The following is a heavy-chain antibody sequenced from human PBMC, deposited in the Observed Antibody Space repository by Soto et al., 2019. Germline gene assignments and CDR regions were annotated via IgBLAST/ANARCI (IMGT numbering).Heavy chain of an antibody. D-gene: IGHD3-9*01. CDR1: GFTFRSYV. CDR3: ARRTRLVINHFDY. CDR2: ISYDGSNK. V-gene: IGHV3-30-3*01. J-gene: IGHJ4*02. Sequence: GGSLRLSCAASGFTFRSYVMHWVRQAPGKGLEWVAVISYDGSNKYYADSVKGRFTISRDNSKNTMSLQMNSLRSEDTAVYFCARRTRLVINHFDYWGQGNPVTVSS.